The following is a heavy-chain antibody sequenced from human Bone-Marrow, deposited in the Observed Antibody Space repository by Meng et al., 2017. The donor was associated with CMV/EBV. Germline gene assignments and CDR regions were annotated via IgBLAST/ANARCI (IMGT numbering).Heavy chain of an antibody. CDR2: IFHSGST. V-gene: IGHV4-38-2*02. CDR3: ARDPGDHDFDY. CDR1: GYSISSGYY. J-gene: IGHJ4*02. Sequence: SETLSLTCTVSGYSISSGYYWGWIRQPPGKGLEWIGSIFHSGSTYYNPSLKSRVTISVDTSKNQFPLKLRSVTAADTAVYYCARDPGDHDFDYWGRGTLVTVSS. D-gene: IGHD4-17*01.